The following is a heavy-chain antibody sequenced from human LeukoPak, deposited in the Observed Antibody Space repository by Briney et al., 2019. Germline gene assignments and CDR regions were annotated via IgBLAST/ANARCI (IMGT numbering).Heavy chain of an antibody. Sequence: SQTLSLTCAVSGGSISSGGYSWSWIRQPPGKGLEWIGYIYHSGSTYYNPSLKSRVTISVDRSKNQFSLKLSSVTAADTAVYYRARVSENRGWIDYWGQGTLVTVSS. CDR3: ARVSENRGWIDY. J-gene: IGHJ4*02. CDR1: GGSISSGGYS. D-gene: IGHD7-27*01. CDR2: IYHSGST. V-gene: IGHV4-30-2*01.